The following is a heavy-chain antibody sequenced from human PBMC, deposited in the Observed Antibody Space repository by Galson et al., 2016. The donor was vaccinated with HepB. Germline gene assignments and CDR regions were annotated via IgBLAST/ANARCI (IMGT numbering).Heavy chain of an antibody. CDR3: ATVGPCSGGSCYGAFDP. D-gene: IGHD2-15*01. V-gene: IGHV1-18*01. CDR1: GYPFTRYG. CDR2: ISPYNGDT. Sequence: SVKVSCKASGYPFTRYGINWVRQVPGEGLEWMGWISPYNGDTNHAQKYLGRVTLTTDTSTSTAYMDLRSLRSDDTAVYYCATVGPCSGGSCYGAFDPWGQGTLVIVSS. J-gene: IGHJ3*01.